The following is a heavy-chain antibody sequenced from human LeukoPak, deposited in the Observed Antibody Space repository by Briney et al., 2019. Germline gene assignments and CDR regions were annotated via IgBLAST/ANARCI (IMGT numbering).Heavy chain of an antibody. V-gene: IGHV3-30*07. D-gene: IGHD2-2*01. Sequence: PGGSLRLSCSASGFSFSDFAMHWVRQAPGKGLEWVAVISHDSKTKYHADSVKGRCTISRDNSKNPLYLQMTSLRAEDTAVYYCARRYCTSTSCSYFDYWGQGTLVTVSS. CDR2: ISHDSKTK. CDR3: ARRYCTSTSCSYFDY. J-gene: IGHJ4*02. CDR1: GFSFSDFA.